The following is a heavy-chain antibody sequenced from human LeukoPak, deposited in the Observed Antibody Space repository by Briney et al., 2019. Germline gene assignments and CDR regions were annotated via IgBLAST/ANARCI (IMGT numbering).Heavy chain of an antibody. V-gene: IGHV3-23*01. CDR1: GFTFSSYA. J-gene: IGHJ4*02. CDR2: ISGSGGST. D-gene: IGHD1-26*01. CDR3: ARDWSGSYFFDY. Sequence: GSLRLSCAASGFTFSSYAMSWVRQAPGKGLEWVSAISGSGGSTYYADSVKGRFTISRDNSKNTLYLQMNSLRAEDTAVYYCARDWSGSYFFDYWGQRTLVTVSS.